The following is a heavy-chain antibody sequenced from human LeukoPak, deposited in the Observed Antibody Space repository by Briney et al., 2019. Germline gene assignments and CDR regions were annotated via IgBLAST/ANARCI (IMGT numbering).Heavy chain of an antibody. D-gene: IGHD6-13*01. V-gene: IGHV1-46*01. CDR2: INPSGGST. CDR1: GYTFTSYY. CDR3: ARVRAAAGPFDY. Sequence: ASVKVSCKASGYTFTSYYMHWVRQAPGQGLEWMAIINPSGGSTYYAQKFQGRVTMTRDTSTSTVYMELSSLRSEDTAVYYCARVRAAAGPFDYWGQGTLVTVSS. J-gene: IGHJ4*02.